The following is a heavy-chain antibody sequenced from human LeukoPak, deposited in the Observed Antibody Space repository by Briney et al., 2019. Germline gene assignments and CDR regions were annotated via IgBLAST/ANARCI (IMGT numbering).Heavy chain of an antibody. J-gene: IGHJ4*02. CDR2: IDSDGSNT. Sequence: GGSLRLSCAASGFTFSSYWMHWVRQAPGKGLVWVSRIDSDGSNTSYADSVKGRFTISRDNAKNTLFLQMNSLRAEDTAAYYRARSVHDSSGYYRALDYWGQGTLVTVSS. CDR1: GFTFSSYW. D-gene: IGHD3-22*01. V-gene: IGHV3-74*01. CDR3: ARSVHDSSGYYRALDY.